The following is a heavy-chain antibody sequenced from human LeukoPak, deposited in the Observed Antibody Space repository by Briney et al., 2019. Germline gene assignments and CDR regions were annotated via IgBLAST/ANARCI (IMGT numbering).Heavy chain of an antibody. CDR1: GYTLTELS. Sequence: ASVKVSCKVSGYTLTELSMHWVRQAPGKGLEWMGGFDPEDGETIYAQKFQGRDTMTEDTSTDTAYMELSSLRSEDTAVYYCATRTRCSSTSCYNWDYYGMDVWGQGTTVTVSS. V-gene: IGHV1-24*01. CDR2: FDPEDGET. J-gene: IGHJ6*02. CDR3: ATRTRCSSTSCYNWDYYGMDV. D-gene: IGHD2-2*02.